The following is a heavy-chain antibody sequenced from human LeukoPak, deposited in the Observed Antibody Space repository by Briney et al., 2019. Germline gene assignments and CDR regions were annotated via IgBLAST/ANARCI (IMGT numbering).Heavy chain of an antibody. D-gene: IGHD3-3*01. J-gene: IGHJ4*02. V-gene: IGHV3-48*01. CDR1: GFTFSSYS. Sequence: PGGSLRLSCAASGFTFSSYSMNWVRQAPGKGLEWVSYISSSSSTIYYADSVKGRFTISRDNAKNSLYLQMNSLRAEDTAVYYCARNYDFWSGYYSPIFYFDYWGQGTLVTVSS. CDR2: ISSSSSTI. CDR3: ARNYDFWSGYYSPIFYFDY.